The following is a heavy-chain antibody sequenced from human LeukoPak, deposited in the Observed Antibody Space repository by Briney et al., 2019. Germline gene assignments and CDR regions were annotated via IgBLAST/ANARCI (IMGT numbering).Heavy chain of an antibody. CDR3: ARDHVGEDSGAFDI. Sequence: GGTLRLSCAASGFTFSNYGMSWVRQAPGKGLEWVSAISGRSGSTYYADSVKGRFTISRDNSKNTLYLQMNSLRAEDTAVYYCARDHVGEDSGAFDIWGQGTMVTVSS. J-gene: IGHJ3*02. V-gene: IGHV3-23*01. D-gene: IGHD3-10*01. CDR1: GFTFSNYG. CDR2: ISGRSGST.